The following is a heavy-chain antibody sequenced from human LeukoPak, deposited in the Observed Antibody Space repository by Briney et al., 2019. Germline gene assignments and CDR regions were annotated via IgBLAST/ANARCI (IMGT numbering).Heavy chain of an antibody. J-gene: IGHJ6*02. CDR2: IYYSGST. CDR3: ARVKTIFGVVHKKDYYYGMDV. Sequence: PSQTLSLTCTVSGGSISSGDYYWSWIRQPPGKGLEWIGYIYYSGSTYYNPSLKSRVTISVDTSKNQFSLKLSCVTAADTAVYYCARVKTIFGVVHKKDYYYGMDVWGQGTTVTVSS. D-gene: IGHD3-3*01. CDR1: GGSISSGDYY. V-gene: IGHV4-30-4*01.